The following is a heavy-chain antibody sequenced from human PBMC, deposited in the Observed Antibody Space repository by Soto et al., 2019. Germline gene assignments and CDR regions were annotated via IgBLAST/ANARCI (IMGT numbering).Heavy chain of an antibody. J-gene: IGHJ6*02. Sequence: ASVKVSCNASGYTFTSYGISWVRPAPGQGLEWMGWISAYNGNTNYAQKLQGRVTMTTDTSTSTAYMELRSLRSDDTAVYYCARDVINWTMVRGVIITSTYYYYYGMDVWGQGTTVTVSS. V-gene: IGHV1-18*01. D-gene: IGHD3-10*01. CDR3: ARDVINWTMVRGVIITSTYYYYYGMDV. CDR1: GYTFTSYG. CDR2: ISAYNGNT.